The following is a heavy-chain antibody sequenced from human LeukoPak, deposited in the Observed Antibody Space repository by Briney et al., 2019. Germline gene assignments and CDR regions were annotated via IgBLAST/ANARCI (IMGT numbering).Heavy chain of an antibody. CDR2: IYYSGST. Sequence: PSETLSLTCTVSGGSISSYYWSWIRQPPGKGLEWIGYIYYSGSTNYNPSLKSRVTISVDTSKNQFSLRLSSVTAADTAVYYCAGGLTGTPWYSDLWGRGTLVTVSS. V-gene: IGHV4-59*01. J-gene: IGHJ2*01. D-gene: IGHD3-9*01. CDR1: GGSISSYY. CDR3: AGGLTGTPWYSDL.